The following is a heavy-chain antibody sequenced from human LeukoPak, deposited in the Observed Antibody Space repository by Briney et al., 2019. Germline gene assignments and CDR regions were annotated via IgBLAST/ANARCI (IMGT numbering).Heavy chain of an antibody. V-gene: IGHV3-30*02. CDR3: AKDLQSSSWFLDY. Sequence: GGSLRLSCAASGFTFSSYAMSWVRQAPGKGLEWVAFIRYDSSNKYYTDSVKGRFTISRDNSKNTLYLQINSLRAEDTAVYYCAKDLQSSSWFLDYWGQGTLVTVSS. J-gene: IGHJ4*02. D-gene: IGHD6-13*01. CDR1: GFTFSSYA. CDR2: IRYDSSNK.